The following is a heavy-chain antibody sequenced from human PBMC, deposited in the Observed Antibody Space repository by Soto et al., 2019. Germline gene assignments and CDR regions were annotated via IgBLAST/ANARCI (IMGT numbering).Heavy chain of an antibody. D-gene: IGHD3-9*01. J-gene: IGHJ4*02. Sequence: QITLKESGPTLVQPTQTLTLTCTFSGFSLSTSGVGVAWIRQPPGKALEWLALIYWDDGKRYSPSLKTRLNITKDTSKNQVVLTLTNVDPVDTATYYCANRPAYDISTGYYPFDYWGQGSLVTVSS. CDR1: GFSLSTSGVG. CDR3: ANRPAYDISTGYYPFDY. CDR2: IYWDDGK. V-gene: IGHV2-5*02.